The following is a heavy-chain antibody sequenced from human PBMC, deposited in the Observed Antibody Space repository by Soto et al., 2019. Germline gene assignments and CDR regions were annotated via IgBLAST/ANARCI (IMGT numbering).Heavy chain of an antibody. CDR3: ARGSLEY. CDR1: GGSISSGGYS. Sequence: SETLPLTCAVSGGSISSGGYSLSWIRQPPGKGLEWIGYIYHSWSTYYNPSLKSRVTISVDRSNNQFSLKLSSVTAADTAAYSCARGSLEYWGQGTMVTVSS. V-gene: IGHV4-30-2*01. CDR2: IYHSWST. J-gene: IGHJ4*02.